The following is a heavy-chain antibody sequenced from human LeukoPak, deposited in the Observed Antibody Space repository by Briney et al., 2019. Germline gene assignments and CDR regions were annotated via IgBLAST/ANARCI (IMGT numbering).Heavy chain of an antibody. CDR2: INPNSGAR. CDR3: ARGLDSLRALDSFDI. Sequence: ASVKVSCKASGYTFTTLDINWVRQATGQGLEWMGWINPNSGARGYAQKFQGRVTITRDTSISSAYMKLSSLSSEDTAVYYCARGLDSLRALDSFDIWGLGTMVTVSS. CDR1: GYTFTTLD. D-gene: IGHD2-21*01. J-gene: IGHJ3*02. V-gene: IGHV1-8*03.